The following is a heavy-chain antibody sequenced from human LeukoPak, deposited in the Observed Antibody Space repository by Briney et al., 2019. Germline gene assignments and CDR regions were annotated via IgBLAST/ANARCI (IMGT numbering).Heavy chain of an antibody. CDR3: GKTTVGYSSGQKPAWPVDY. Sequence: GGSLRLSCEASGFTFGSHDMYWVRQAPGKGLEWVAGIFGSGGSTHYADPVKGRFTISRDNSRNTVYLQINSLRAEDTAVYYCGKTTVGYSSGQKPAWPVDYWGQGTLVTVSS. D-gene: IGHD5-18*01. J-gene: IGHJ4*02. CDR2: IFGSGGST. CDR1: GFTFGSHD. V-gene: IGHV3-23*01.